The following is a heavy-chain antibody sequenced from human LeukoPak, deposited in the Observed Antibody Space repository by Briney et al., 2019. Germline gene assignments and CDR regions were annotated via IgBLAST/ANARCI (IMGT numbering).Heavy chain of an antibody. CDR2: IYHGGST. CDR1: GGSISSYY. Sequence: SETLSLTCTVSGGSISSYYWGWIRQPPGKGLEGIGYIYHGGSTNYSPSLKSRVTISEDTSKNQFSLKLTSVTAADTAVYYCARGQTYASGKLDPWGQGTLVTVSS. CDR3: ARGQTYASGKLDP. D-gene: IGHD3-10*01. V-gene: IGHV4-59*01. J-gene: IGHJ5*02.